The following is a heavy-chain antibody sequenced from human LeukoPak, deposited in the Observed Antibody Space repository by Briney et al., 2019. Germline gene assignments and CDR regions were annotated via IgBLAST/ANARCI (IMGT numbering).Heavy chain of an antibody. Sequence: PGGSLRLSCAASGFTFSDYYMSWVRQAPGKGLEWVSAISGSGGSTYYADSVKGRFTISRDNSKNTLYLQMNSLRAEDTAVYYCAKSGYYDSSGYYYYGMDVWGQGTTVTVSS. CDR3: AKSGYYDSSGYYYYGMDV. J-gene: IGHJ6*02. V-gene: IGHV3-23*01. CDR2: ISGSGGST. D-gene: IGHD3-22*01. CDR1: GFTFSDYY.